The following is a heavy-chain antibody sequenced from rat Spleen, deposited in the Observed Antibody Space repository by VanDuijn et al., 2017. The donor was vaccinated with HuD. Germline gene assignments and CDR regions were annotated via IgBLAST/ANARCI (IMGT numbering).Heavy chain of an antibody. V-gene: IGHV5-25*01. CDR2: ISNGGVNT. CDR3: ARPDYSRFDY. D-gene: IGHD1-2*01. CDR1: GFTFSNYD. Sequence: EVQLVESGGGLVQPGRSLKLSCAASGFTFSNYDMAWVRQAPTKGLEWVASISNGGVNTYYRDSVKGRFTISRDNAKSTLYLQMDSLRSEDTATYFCARPDYSRFDYWGQGVMVTVSS. J-gene: IGHJ2*01.